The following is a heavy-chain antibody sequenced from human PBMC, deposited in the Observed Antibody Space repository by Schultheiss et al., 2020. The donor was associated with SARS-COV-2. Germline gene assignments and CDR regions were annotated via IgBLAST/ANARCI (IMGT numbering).Heavy chain of an antibody. CDR2: IYYSGST. CDR1: GGSISSYY. D-gene: IGHD2-15*01. Sequence: GSLRLSCTVSGGSISSYYWSWIRQPPGKGLEWIGSIYYSGSTNYNPSLKSRVTISVDTSKNQFSLKLSSVTAEDTAVYYCARGAEWYCSGDSCQYYYYGMDVWGQGTTVTVSS. CDR3: ARGAEWYCSGDSCQYYYYGMDV. V-gene: IGHV4-59*12. J-gene: IGHJ6*02.